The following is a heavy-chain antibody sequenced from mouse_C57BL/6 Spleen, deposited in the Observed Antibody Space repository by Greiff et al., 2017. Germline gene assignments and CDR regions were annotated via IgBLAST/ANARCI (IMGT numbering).Heavy chain of an antibody. D-gene: IGHD2-4*01. CDR2: IYPRSGNT. CDR3: ASNDYDGYAMDY. J-gene: IGHJ4*01. CDR1: GYTFTSYG. V-gene: IGHV1-81*01. Sequence: QVHVKQSGAELARPGASVKLSCKASGYTFTSYGISWVKQRTGQGLEWIGEIYPRSGNTYYNEKFKGKATLTADKSSSTAYMELRSLTSEDSAVYFCASNDYDGYAMDYWGQGTSVTVSS.